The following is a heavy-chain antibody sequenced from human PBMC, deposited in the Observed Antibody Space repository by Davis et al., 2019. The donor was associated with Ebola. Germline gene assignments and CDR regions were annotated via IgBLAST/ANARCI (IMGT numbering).Heavy chain of an antibody. D-gene: IGHD2-21*02. CDR3: ASSLRGDFRTG. J-gene: IGHJ4*02. V-gene: IGHV4-61*09. CDR2: IYTSGST. Sequence: PSETLSLTCTVSGGSISSGSYYWSWIRQPAGKGLEWIGHIYTSGSTNYNPSLKSRVTISVDTSKNQFSLKLSSVTAADTAVYYCASSLRGDFRTGWGQGTLVTVSS. CDR1: GGSISSGSYY.